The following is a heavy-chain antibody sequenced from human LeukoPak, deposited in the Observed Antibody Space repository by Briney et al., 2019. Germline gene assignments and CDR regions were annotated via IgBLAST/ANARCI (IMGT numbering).Heavy chain of an antibody. CDR3: ARHGTISSESYFDY. D-gene: IGHD1-14*01. Sequence: SETLSLTCSVSGGSVSSYYWSWIRQSPGKGLEWIGYIHNSGRTNYNPSLKSRVTGFVDTSKNQVSLRLSSVTAADTAVYYCARHGTISSESYFDYWGQGALVTAST. CDR2: IHNSGRT. V-gene: IGHV4-59*08. J-gene: IGHJ4*02. CDR1: GGSVSSYY.